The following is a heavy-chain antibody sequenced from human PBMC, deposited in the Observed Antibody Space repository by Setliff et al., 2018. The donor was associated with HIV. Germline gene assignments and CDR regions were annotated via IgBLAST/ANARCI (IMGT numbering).Heavy chain of an antibody. Sequence: ASVKVSCKASGYTFTSYGISWVRQAPGQGLEWMGWISPYNGNTNYVQKLQGRVTMTTDTSTSTAYMELRSLRSDDTALYYCVRNPTWSPSDCWGQGTMVTVSS. D-gene: IGHD3-3*01. J-gene: IGHJ4*02. CDR3: VRNPTWSPSDC. V-gene: IGHV1-18*01. CDR2: ISPYNGNT. CDR1: GYTFTSYG.